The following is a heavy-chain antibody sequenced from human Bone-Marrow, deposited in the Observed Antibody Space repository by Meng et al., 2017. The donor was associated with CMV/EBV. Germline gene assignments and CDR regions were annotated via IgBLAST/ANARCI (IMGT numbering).Heavy chain of an antibody. J-gene: IGHJ4*02. Sequence: ESLKISCAASGFTFSSYSMNWVRQAPGKGLEWVSYISSSSSTIYYADSVKGRFTISRDNAKNSLYLQMNSLRAEDTAVYYCARRGAARPYDYWGQGTLVTVSS. CDR2: ISSSSSTI. CDR1: GFTFSSYS. D-gene: IGHD6-6*01. V-gene: IGHV3-48*04. CDR3: ARRGAARPYDY.